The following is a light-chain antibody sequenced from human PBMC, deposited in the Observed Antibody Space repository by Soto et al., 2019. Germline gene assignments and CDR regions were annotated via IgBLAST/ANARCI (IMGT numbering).Light chain of an antibody. V-gene: IGKV1-8*01. Sequence: AIRMTQSPSSFSASTGDRVTITCRASQGISSYLAWSQQKPGKAPKLLIYAASTLQSGVPSRFSGSGSGTDFTLTISSLQSEDFAVYYCQQYNTWSTFGQGTKVDIK. CDR1: QGISSY. CDR2: AAS. J-gene: IGKJ1*01. CDR3: QQYNTWST.